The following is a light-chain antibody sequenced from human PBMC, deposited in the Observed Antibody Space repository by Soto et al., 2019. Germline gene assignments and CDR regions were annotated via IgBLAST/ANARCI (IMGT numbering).Light chain of an antibody. CDR1: QSISSK. CDR2: GAS. CDR3: KQYNIWSSIT. V-gene: IGKV3-15*01. Sequence: EIVMTQSPATLSVSPGERATLSCRSSQSISSKVGWYQQKPGQAPRLLIYGASTRATGVPPRFSGSGSGTEFTLTLSSLQSEDFAVYYCKQYNIWSSITFGKGKRLEIK. J-gene: IGKJ5*01.